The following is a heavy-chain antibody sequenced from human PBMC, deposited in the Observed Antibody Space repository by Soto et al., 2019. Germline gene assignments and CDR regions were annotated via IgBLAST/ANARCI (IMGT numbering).Heavy chain of an antibody. CDR2: IYPGDSDT. D-gene: IGHD6-19*01. CDR1: GYSVSSYW. Sequence: GESVKSSCKGCGYSVSSYWIGWVRQMHGKGLEWMGIIYPGDSDTRYSPSFQGQVTISADKSISTAYLQWSSLKASDTAMYYCARRLAVADPYYYYGMDVWGQGTTVTVSS. CDR3: ARRLAVADPYYYYGMDV. J-gene: IGHJ6*02. V-gene: IGHV5-51*01.